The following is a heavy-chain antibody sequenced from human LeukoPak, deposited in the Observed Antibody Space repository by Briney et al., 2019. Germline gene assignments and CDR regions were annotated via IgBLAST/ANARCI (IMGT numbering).Heavy chain of an antibody. V-gene: IGHV4-59*01. D-gene: IGHD3-22*01. J-gene: IGHJ3*02. CDR3: ARENSYYYDRSGDNDAFDI. Sequence: WETLSLTCTVSGGSISSYYWIWIRPPPGKGLEWIGYIYYSGSTNYNPSLKRRVTIPVDTSKNQFSLKLSTVTAADTAVYYYARENSYYYDRSGDNDAFDIWGQGTMVTVSS. CDR2: IYYSGST. CDR1: GGSISSYY.